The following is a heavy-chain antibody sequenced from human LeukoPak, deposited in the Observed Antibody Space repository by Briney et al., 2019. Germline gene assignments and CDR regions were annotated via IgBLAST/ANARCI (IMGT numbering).Heavy chain of an antibody. D-gene: IGHD3-22*01. CDR2: ISGSGGST. CDR1: GFTFSSYA. CDR3: AKSLLYYYDSSGKALFDY. Sequence: PGGSLRLSCAASGFTFSSYAMSWVRQAPGKGLEWVSAISGSGGSTYYADSVKGRFTISRDNSKNTLYLQMNSLRAEDTAVYYCAKSLLYYYDSSGKALFDYWGQGTLVTVSS. J-gene: IGHJ4*02. V-gene: IGHV3-23*01.